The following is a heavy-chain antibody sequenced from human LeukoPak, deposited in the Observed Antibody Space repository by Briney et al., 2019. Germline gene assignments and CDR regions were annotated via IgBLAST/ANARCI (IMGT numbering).Heavy chain of an antibody. J-gene: IGHJ4*02. Sequence: SETLSLTCTVSGGSISSYYWSWIRQPPGKGLEWLGSIYYTGSTNYHPSLKSRVTISLDTSKNQFSLKLSSVTAADTAVYYCARMQEGAPYHFDYWGQGTLVTVSS. CDR2: IYYTGST. CDR3: ARMQEGAPYHFDY. D-gene: IGHD3-16*01. CDR1: GGSISSYY. V-gene: IGHV4-59*01.